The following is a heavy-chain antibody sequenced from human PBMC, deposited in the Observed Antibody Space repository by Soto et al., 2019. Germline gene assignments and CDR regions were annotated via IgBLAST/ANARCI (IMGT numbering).Heavy chain of an antibody. Sequence: SETLSLTCTVSGGSISSYYWSWIRQPTGKGLEWIGYIYYSGSTNYNPSLKSRVTISVDTSKNQLSLKLSSVTAADTAVYYCARDHGFDFWSGSYYGMDVWGQGTTVTVSS. V-gene: IGHV4-59*01. CDR2: IYYSGST. CDR1: GGSISSYY. CDR3: ARDHGFDFWSGSYYGMDV. J-gene: IGHJ6*02. D-gene: IGHD3-3*01.